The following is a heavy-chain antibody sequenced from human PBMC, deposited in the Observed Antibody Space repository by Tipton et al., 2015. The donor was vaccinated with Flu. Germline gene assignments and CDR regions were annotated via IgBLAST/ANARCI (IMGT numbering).Heavy chain of an antibody. CDR3: ARQSTLWYFDF. J-gene: IGHJ2*01. Sequence: TLSLTCAVSGYSISSGYYWGWIRQPPGKGLEWIGSVYYGGSTHYNPSLKSRVTISVDTSKNQFFLKVRSLTAADTAVYYCARQSTLWYFDFWGRGTLVTVSS. CDR2: VYYGGST. D-gene: IGHD5/OR15-5a*01. CDR1: GYSISSGYY. V-gene: IGHV4-38-2*01.